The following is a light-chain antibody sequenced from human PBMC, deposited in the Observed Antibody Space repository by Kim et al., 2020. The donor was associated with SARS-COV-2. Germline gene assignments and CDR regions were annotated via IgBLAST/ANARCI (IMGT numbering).Light chain of an antibody. V-gene: IGLV2-14*01. CDR2: DVS. CDR1: SSDVGRYNY. CDR3: SSYTSSSAWV. Sequence: QSALTQPASVSGSPGQSITISCTGSSSDVGRYNYVSWYQQHPGKAPNLMIYDVSQRPSGISNRFSDSKSGNTASLTISGLQAEDEADYYCSSYTSSSAWVFGGGTQLTVL. J-gene: IGLJ3*02.